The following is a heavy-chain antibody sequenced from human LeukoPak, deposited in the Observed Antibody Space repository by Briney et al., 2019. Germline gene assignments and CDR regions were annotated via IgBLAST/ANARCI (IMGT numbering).Heavy chain of an antibody. Sequence: SETLSLTCTVSGGSISSSSYYWGWIRQPPGKGLEWIGSIYYSGSTYYNPSLKSRVTISVDTSKNQFSLKLSSVTAADTAVYYCARGRIAAAGTSPVFYWGQGTLVTVSS. J-gene: IGHJ4*02. CDR2: IYYSGST. D-gene: IGHD6-13*01. CDR1: GGSISSSSYY. CDR3: ARGRIAAAGTSPVFY. V-gene: IGHV4-39*07.